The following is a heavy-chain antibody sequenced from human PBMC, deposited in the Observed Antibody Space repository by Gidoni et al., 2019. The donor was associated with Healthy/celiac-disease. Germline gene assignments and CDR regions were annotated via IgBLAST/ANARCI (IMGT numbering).Heavy chain of an antibody. Sequence: QVQLQESGPGLVKPSQTLSLTCTVSGSPISSGSYFWTWLRPPAGKGLEWIGRIYPRGSTNYTPSLQSRVPISVDTSKTQFSLKLSSVTAAATAVYYCARDPHSSGWYNWFDPWGQGTLVTVSS. CDR2: IYPRGST. CDR3: ARDPHSSGWYNWFDP. CDR1: GSPISSGSYF. D-gene: IGHD6-19*01. J-gene: IGHJ5*02. V-gene: IGHV4-61*02.